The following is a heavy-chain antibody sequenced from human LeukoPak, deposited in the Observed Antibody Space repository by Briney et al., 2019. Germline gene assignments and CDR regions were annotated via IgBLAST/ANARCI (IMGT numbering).Heavy chain of an antibody. CDR2: INHSGST. J-gene: IGHJ3*02. D-gene: IGHD6-19*01. Sequence: SETLSLTCAVYGGSFSGYYWSWIRQPPGKGLEWIGEINHSGSTNYNPSLKSRVTISVDTSKNQFSLKLSSVTAADTAVYYCARAQYSSGWNDAFDIWGQGTMVTVSS. CDR3: ARAQYSSGWNDAFDI. V-gene: IGHV4-34*01. CDR1: GGSFSGYY.